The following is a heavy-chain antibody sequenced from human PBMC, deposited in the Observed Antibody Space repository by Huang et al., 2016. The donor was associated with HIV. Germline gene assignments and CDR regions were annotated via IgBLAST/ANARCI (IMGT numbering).Heavy chain of an antibody. D-gene: IGHD3-10*01. J-gene: IGHJ4*02. CDR1: GGSFSGYY. CDR3: ARAPHYGSGSYYY. Sequence: QVQLHQWGAGLLKPSETLSLTCAVYGGSFSGYYWSWIRQPPGKGLDWLGEITHSESTTANPSLKSRVTISEETSKNQFSLKLSSVTAADTAVYYCARAPHYGSGSYYYWGQGTLVTVSS. CDR2: ITHSEST. V-gene: IGHV4-34*01.